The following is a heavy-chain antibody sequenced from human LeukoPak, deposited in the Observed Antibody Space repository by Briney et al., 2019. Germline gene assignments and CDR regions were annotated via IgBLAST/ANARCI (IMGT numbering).Heavy chain of an antibody. CDR2: ISYDGSNK. Sequence: GGSLRLSCAASGFTFSSYAMSWVRQAPGKGLEWVAVISYDGSNKYYADSVKGRFTISRDNSKNTLYLQMNSLRAEDTAVYYCARDLGEWVTYYDFWSGPRIGDYYGMDVWGQGTTVTVSS. D-gene: IGHD3-3*01. CDR1: GFTFSSYA. V-gene: IGHV3-30*04. CDR3: ARDLGEWVTYYDFWSGPRIGDYYGMDV. J-gene: IGHJ6*02.